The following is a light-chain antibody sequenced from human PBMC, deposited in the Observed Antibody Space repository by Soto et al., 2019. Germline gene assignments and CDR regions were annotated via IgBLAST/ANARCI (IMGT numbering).Light chain of an antibody. CDR2: PAS. Sequence: DIHLTQSPSFLSASVGDRVTVTCRASQDISTDLAWFQQKPGKAPQLLVYPASTLQGGVPSRFSGRGSGTEFSLTISSLQPEDFATYYCQQLRTYPYTFGQGTKVDIK. CDR3: QQLRTYPYT. CDR1: QDISTD. V-gene: IGKV1-9*01. J-gene: IGKJ2*01.